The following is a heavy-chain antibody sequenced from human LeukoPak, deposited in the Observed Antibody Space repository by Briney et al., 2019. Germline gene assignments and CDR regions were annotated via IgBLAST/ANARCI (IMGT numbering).Heavy chain of an antibody. CDR1: GFTFSSYW. Sequence: GGSLRLSCAASGFTFSSYWMHWVRQAPGKGLVWVSRINSDGSSTSYADSVKGRFTISRDNAKHTLYLQLNSLRAGDTAVYYCAMILTGYYSNDYWGQGTLVTVSS. CDR3: AMILTGYYSNDY. V-gene: IGHV3-74*01. J-gene: IGHJ4*02. D-gene: IGHD3-9*01. CDR2: INSDGSST.